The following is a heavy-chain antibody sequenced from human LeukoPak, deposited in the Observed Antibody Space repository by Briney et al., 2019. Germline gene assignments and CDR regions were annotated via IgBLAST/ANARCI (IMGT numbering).Heavy chain of an antibody. J-gene: IGHJ5*02. CDR3: VREYLGECGAGGP. V-gene: IGHV3-21*01. D-gene: IGHD3-10*01. CDR1: GFTFSSYT. CDR2: ISPSGAST. Sequence: GGSLRLSCTGSGFTFSSYTMNWVRQAPGKGLEWVSSISPSGASTFHAESVKGRLTISRDNAKRSLYFQMNALGGDDTAVYYCVREYLGECGAGGPWGQGTLVTVSS.